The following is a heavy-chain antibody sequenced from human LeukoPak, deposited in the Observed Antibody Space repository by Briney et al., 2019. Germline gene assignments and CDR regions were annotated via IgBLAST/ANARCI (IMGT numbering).Heavy chain of an antibody. CDR2: IYYSGST. J-gene: IGHJ1*01. Sequence: SETLSLTCTVSGGSISSSSYYWGWIRQPPGKGLEWIGSIYYSGSTYYNPSLKSRVTISVDTSKNQFSLKLSSVTPADPAGYHPTSVTVTWYMGTQSQPQRTFPEIQRRDSYYMTSSQLSTPLQQWRQG. D-gene: IGHD1-26*01. CDR3: TSVTVTWYMGTQSQPQRTFPEIQRRDSYYMTSSQLSTPLQQ. V-gene: IGHV4-39*01. CDR1: GGSISSSSYY.